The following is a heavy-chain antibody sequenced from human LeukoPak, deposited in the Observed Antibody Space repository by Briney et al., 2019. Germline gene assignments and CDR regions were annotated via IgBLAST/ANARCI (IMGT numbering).Heavy chain of an antibody. V-gene: IGHV3-66*01. Sequence: GGSLRLSCAVSGFTFSSNYMGWVRQAPGKGLEWVSVIYTGGGTYYADSVKGRFTISRDNSKNTLYLQINSLRAEDTALYHCARGYVGAITAFDIRGQGTMVTVSS. CDR1: GFTFSSNY. CDR3: ARGYVGAITAFDI. J-gene: IGHJ3*02. D-gene: IGHD1-26*01. CDR2: IYTGGGT.